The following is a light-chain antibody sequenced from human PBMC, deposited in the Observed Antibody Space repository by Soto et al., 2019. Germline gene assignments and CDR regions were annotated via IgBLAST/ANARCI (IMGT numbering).Light chain of an antibody. J-gene: IGKJ1*01. CDR1: QSDTSRY. Sequence: EIVLTQSPGTLSLSPGERATLSCRASQSDTSRYLAWYQHKPGQSPRLLIYGASSRATGIPDRFSGSGSGRDFTLTSCRLEPEDFAVYFCQQYGSSPPSPSTFGQGTKVEIK. CDR2: GAS. CDR3: QQYGSSPPSPST. V-gene: IGKV3-20*01.